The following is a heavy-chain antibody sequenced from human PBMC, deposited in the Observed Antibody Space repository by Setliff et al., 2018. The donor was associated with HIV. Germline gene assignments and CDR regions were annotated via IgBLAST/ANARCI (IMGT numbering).Heavy chain of an antibody. J-gene: IGHJ4*01. CDR3: TRGALLAVFDFDH. D-gene: IGHD3-10*01. V-gene: IGHV1-69*13. Sequence: GASVKVSCKASGGIFSSYALSWVRQAPGQGLEWMGGIIPIFGTANYAQKFQGRVTITADASTNTAYMELSSLRSEDTAVYYCTRGALLAVFDFDHWGHGTQVTVSS. CDR1: GGIFSSYA. CDR2: IIPIFGTA.